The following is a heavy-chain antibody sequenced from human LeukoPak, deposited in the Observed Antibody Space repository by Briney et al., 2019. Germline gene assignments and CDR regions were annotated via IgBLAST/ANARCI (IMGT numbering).Heavy chain of an antibody. V-gene: IGHV1-18*01. CDR3: ARELPSSGYSSSFDY. Sequence: ASVKVSCKASGYTFTSYGISWVRQAPGQGFEWMGWISAYNGNTNYAQKLQGRVTMTTDTSTSTAYMELRSLRSDDTAVYYCARELPSSGYSSSFDYWGQGTLVTVSS. J-gene: IGHJ4*02. CDR2: ISAYNGNT. CDR1: GYTFTSYG. D-gene: IGHD3-22*01.